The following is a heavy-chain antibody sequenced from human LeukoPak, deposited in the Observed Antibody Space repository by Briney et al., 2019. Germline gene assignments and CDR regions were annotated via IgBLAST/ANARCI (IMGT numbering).Heavy chain of an antibody. J-gene: IGHJ5*02. CDR1: GYSFTYYW. Sequence: GESLKISCKASGYSFTYYWIGWVRQMPGKGLEWMGIIYPRDSDTRYSPSFQGQVTISADKSISTAYLQWSSLKASDTAMYYCARLRSPNTRYYYDSSVPRRSWFDPWGQGTLVTVSS. CDR2: IYPRDSDT. CDR3: ARLRSPNTRYYYDSSVPRRSWFDP. D-gene: IGHD3-22*01. V-gene: IGHV5-51*01.